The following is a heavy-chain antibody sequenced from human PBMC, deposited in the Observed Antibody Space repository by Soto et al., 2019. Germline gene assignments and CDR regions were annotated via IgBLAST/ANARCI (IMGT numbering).Heavy chain of an antibody. CDR2: IYYSGST. CDR1: GGSISSGGYY. J-gene: IGHJ3*02. Sequence: QVQLQESGPGLVKPSQTLSLTCTVSGGSISSGGYYWSWIRQHPGKGLEWIGYIYYSGSTYYNPSLKILVPISVDTSKNQFSLKLSSVTAADTAVYYCARDGASDAFDIWGQGQWSPSLQ. D-gene: IGHD2-15*01. CDR3: ARDGASDAFDI. V-gene: IGHV4-31*01.